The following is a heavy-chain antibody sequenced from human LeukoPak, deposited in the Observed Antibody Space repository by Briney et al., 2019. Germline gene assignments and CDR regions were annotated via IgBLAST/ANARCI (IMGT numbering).Heavy chain of an antibody. V-gene: IGHV4-59*01. J-gene: IGHJ6*02. CDR3: ARESLHYGMDV. CDR1: GGSISSYY. CDR2: IYYSGST. Sequence: SETLSLTCTVSGGSISSYYWSWIRQPPGKGLEWIGYIYYSGSTNYNPSLKSRATISVDTSKNQFSLKLSSVTAADTAVYYCARESLHYGMDVWGQGTTVTVSS.